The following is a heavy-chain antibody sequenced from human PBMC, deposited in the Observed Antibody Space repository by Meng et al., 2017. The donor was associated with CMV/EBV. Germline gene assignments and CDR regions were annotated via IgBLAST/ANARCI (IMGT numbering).Heavy chain of an antibody. CDR2: INSDGSGT. Sequence: GESLKISCATSGFTFSNYWMHWVRQAPGKGLVWVSNINSDGSGTTYADFVKGRLTISRDNAKNTLYLQMNNLRVEDTAVYYCARAMGQLVPLAFDIWGQGTMVTVSS. CDR3: ARAMGQLVPLAFDI. D-gene: IGHD6-6*01. J-gene: IGHJ3*02. V-gene: IGHV3-74*01. CDR1: GFTFSNYW.